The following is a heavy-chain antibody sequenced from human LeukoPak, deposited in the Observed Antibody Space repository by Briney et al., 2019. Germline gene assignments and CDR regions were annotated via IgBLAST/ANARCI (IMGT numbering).Heavy chain of an antibody. V-gene: IGHV3-9*01. Sequence: GGPLRLSCAAFGFTFDDHAMHWVRQAPGKGLEWVSGISWNSGSIGYADSVKGRFTISRDNAKNFLYLQMNSLRAEDTALYYCAKVGGYSYGYIDYWGQGTLVTVSS. J-gene: IGHJ4*02. CDR1: GFTFDDHA. CDR3: AKVGGYSYGYIDY. D-gene: IGHD5-18*01. CDR2: ISWNSGSI.